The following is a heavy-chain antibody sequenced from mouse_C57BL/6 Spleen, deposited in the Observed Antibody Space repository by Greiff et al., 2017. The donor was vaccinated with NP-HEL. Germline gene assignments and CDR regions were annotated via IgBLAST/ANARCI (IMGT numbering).Heavy chain of an antibody. J-gene: IGHJ3*01. Sequence: EVQVVESGGGLVKPGGSLKLSCAASGFTFSDYGMHWVRQAPEKGLEWVAYISSGSSTIYYADTVKGRFTISRDNAKNTLFLQMTSLRSEDTAMYYCAREITTVVAPAYWGRGTLVTVSA. CDR2: ISSGSSTI. V-gene: IGHV5-17*01. CDR3: AREITTVVAPAY. D-gene: IGHD1-1*01. CDR1: GFTFSDYG.